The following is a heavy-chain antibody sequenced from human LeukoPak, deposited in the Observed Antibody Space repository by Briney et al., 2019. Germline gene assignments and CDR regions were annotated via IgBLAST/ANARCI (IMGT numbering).Heavy chain of an antibody. CDR2: IYYSGST. CDR3: ARSGALRFFDQLRGGYYFDY. V-gene: IGHV4-31*03. Sequence: SETLSLTCTVSGGSISSGGYYWRWIRQHPGKGLEWIAYIYYSGSTYYNPSLKSRFTISVDTSKNQFSLKLGSVTAADTAVYYCARSGALRFFDQLRGGYYFDYGGRGPLVPVSS. CDR1: GGSISSGGYY. D-gene: IGHD3-9*01. J-gene: IGHJ4*02.